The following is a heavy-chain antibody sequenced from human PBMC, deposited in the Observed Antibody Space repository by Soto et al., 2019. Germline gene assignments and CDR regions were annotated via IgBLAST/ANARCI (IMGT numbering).Heavy chain of an antibody. CDR2: ISSSSSTI. Sequence: EVQLVESGGGLVQPGGSLRLSCAASGFTFSSYSMNWVRQAPGKGLEWVSYISSSSSTIYYADSVKGRFTISRDNAKNSLYLQMNSLRAEDTAVYYCAREAQIMGATNWFDPWGQGTLVTVSS. D-gene: IGHD1-26*01. V-gene: IGHV3-48*01. CDR3: AREAQIMGATNWFDP. CDR1: GFTFSSYS. J-gene: IGHJ5*02.